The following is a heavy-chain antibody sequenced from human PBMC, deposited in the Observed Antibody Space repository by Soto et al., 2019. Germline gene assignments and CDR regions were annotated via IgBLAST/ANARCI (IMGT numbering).Heavy chain of an antibody. D-gene: IGHD1-7*01. CDR1: GFTFSNYG. CDR2: ILYDGSKT. CDR3: AKVANFRDDYYYGMDV. V-gene: IGHV3-30*18. Sequence: QVQLVESGGGVVQPGRSLRLSCAASGFTFSNYGMHWVRQAPGKGLEWVAIILYDGSKTYYADSVKGRFTISRDNSKNTLYLQMNSLRAEDTAVYYCAKVANFRDDYYYGMDVWGQGTTVTVSS. J-gene: IGHJ6*02.